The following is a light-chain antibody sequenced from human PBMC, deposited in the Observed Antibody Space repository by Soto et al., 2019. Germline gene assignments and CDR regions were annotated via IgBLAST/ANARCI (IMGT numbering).Light chain of an antibody. CDR1: QSVSSSY. J-gene: IGKJ2*01. Sequence: EIVLTQSPGTLSLSPGERATLSCRASQSVSSSYLAWYQQKPGQAPRLLIYGASSRATGIPDRFSGSGSGTDFTLTLSRLEPEDFAVYYCQQYGSSPLYSFGQWTKLEIK. V-gene: IGKV3-20*01. CDR3: QQYGSSPLYS. CDR2: GAS.